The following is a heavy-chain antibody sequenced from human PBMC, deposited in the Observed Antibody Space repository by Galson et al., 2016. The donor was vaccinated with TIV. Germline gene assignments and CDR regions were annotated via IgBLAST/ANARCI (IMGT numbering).Heavy chain of an antibody. CDR3: VRDRVQVGTIDRFYYYMDV. V-gene: IGHV4-61*08. CDR1: GASLISGGHY. D-gene: IGHD5-24*01. J-gene: IGHJ6*03. Sequence: LSLTCSVSGASLISGGHYWSWIRQPPGRGLEWIGYIYQSGSTDYNPSLKSRVTISRDTSKNQFSLTLRSVTAADTAIHYCVRDRVQVGTIDRFYYYMDVWGEGTTVTVSS. CDR2: IYQSGST.